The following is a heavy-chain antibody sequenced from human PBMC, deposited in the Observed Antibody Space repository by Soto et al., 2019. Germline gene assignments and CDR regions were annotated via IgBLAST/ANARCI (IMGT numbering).Heavy chain of an antibody. V-gene: IGHV3-30*18. CDR1: GFTFSSYG. D-gene: IGHD2-21*02. CDR2: ISYDGSNK. CDR3: AKDLGGGNSRYYYYYGMDV. Sequence: QVQLVESGGGVVQPGRSLRLSCAASGFTFSSYGMHWVRQAPGKGLEWVAVISYDGSNKYYADSVKGRFTISRDNSKNTLYLQMNSLRAEDTAVYYCAKDLGGGNSRYYYYYGMDVWGQGTKVTVSS. J-gene: IGHJ6*02.